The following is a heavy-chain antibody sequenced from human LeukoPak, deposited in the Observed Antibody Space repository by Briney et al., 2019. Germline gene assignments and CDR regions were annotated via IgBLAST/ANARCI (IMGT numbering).Heavy chain of an antibody. CDR2: IYYSGST. J-gene: IGHJ6*03. Sequence: GSLRLSCAASGFTFINAWMAWIRQPPGKGLEWIGYIYYSGSTNYNPSLKSRVTISVDTSKNQFSLKLSSVTAADTAVYYCARGTSSGYYYYYYYYYMDVWGKGTTVTVSS. D-gene: IGHD3-22*01. CDR3: ARGTSSGYYYYYYYYYMDV. CDR1: GFTFINAW. V-gene: IGHV4-59*01.